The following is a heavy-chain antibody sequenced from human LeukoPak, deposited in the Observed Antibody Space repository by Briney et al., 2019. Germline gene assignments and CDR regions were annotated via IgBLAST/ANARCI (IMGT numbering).Heavy chain of an antibody. CDR3: ARDEDPVWGSSWFGPMDV. J-gene: IGHJ6*03. CDR1: GFTFSSYA. CDR2: ISYDGSNK. V-gene: IGHV3-30*04. Sequence: PGGSLRPSCAASGFTFSSYAMHWVRQAPGKGLEWVAVISYDGSNKYYADSVKGRFTISRDNSENTLYLQMNSLRAEDTAVYYCARDEDPVWGSSWFGPMDVWGKGTTVTVSS. D-gene: IGHD6-13*01.